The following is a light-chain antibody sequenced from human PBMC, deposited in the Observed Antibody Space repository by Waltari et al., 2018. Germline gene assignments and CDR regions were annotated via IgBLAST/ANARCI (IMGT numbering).Light chain of an antibody. V-gene: IGKV4-1*01. CDR3: QQYFSRPFS. CDR1: QSILNVSNHEDC. Sequence: DIVMTQSPDSLAVSLGGWHTIHCRSSQSILNVSNHEDCFAWYQRKPGQPPKLLIFWASTRESGVPDRFSGGRSGSDFTLTITSLRPEDVALYFCQQYFSRPFSFGGGTKVEIK. CDR2: WAS. J-gene: IGKJ4*01.